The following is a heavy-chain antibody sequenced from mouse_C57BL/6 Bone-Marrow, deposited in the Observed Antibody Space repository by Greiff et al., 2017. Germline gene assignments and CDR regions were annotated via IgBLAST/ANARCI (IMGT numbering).Heavy chain of an antibody. V-gene: IGHV1-64*01. J-gene: IGHJ3*01. CDR3: ARRVYYSNYGFAY. CDR2: IHPNSGST. Sequence: VKLQQPGAELVKPGASVKLSCKASGYTFTSYWMHWVKQRPGQGLEWIGMIHPNSGSTNYNEKFKSKATLTVDKSSSTAYMQLSSLTSEDSAVYYCARRVYYSNYGFAYWGQGTLVTVSA. CDR1: GYTFTSYW. D-gene: IGHD2-5*01.